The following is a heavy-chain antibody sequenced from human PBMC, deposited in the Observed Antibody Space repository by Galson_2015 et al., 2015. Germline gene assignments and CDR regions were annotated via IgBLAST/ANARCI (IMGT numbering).Heavy chain of an antibody. CDR2: IRSTTTYI. D-gene: IGHD3-3*01. V-gene: IGHV3-21*01. J-gene: IGHJ4*02. CDR3: ARQILYYVFWSCYYPTNFAY. Sequence: SLRLSCAASEFTFSSYYMSWVRQAPGKGLEWVSSIRSTTTYIYYADSVKGRFTISRDNAKNSLYLQMNSLGAEDTAVYYCARQILYYVFWSCYYPTNFAYWGQGSLVTVSS. CDR1: EFTFSSYY.